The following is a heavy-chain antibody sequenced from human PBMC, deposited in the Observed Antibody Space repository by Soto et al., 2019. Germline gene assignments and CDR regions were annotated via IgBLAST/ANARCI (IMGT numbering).Heavy chain of an antibody. CDR3: VRDRYAYFDPPASDF. D-gene: IGHD3-9*01. J-gene: IGHJ4*02. Sequence: QVQLVQSGAEVKKPGASVKVSCQTSGYTFTNHGVSWVRQAPGQGLEWMGWITTFNGNTFYAKKFQGRVTITRDTATSTVYLELRILVSDDTAVYFCVRDRYAYFDPPASDFWGQGTLVTVSS. V-gene: IGHV1-18*01. CDR1: GYTFTNHG. CDR2: ITTFNGNT.